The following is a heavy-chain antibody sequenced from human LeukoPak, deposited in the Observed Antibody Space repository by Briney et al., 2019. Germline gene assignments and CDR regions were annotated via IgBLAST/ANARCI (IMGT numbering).Heavy chain of an antibody. Sequence: HPGGSLRLSCAASGFTVSSNYMSWVRQAPGQGLEWVSVIYSGGSTYYADSVKGRFTISRDNSKNTLYLQMNSLRAEVKAGYYCAIYLDRDGYNSGDYWGQGTLVTVSS. D-gene: IGHD5-24*01. CDR3: AIYLDRDGYNSGDY. J-gene: IGHJ4*02. CDR2: IYSGGST. V-gene: IGHV3-53*01. CDR1: GFTVSSNY.